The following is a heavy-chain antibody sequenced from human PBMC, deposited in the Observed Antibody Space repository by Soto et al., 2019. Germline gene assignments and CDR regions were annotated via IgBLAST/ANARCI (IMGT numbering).Heavy chain of an antibody. CDR3: ARAVTWGLDV. J-gene: IGHJ6*02. CDR2: ISRSSTGI. CDR1: GFAFSQYS. Sequence: EVQLVESGGGLVQPGGSLRLSCAASGFAFSQYSMSWVRQAPGKGLEWVSYISRSSTGIHYADSVKGRFTISRDDATNSMHLQMNSLRDGDTAVYYCARAVTWGLDVWGQGTTVSISS. D-gene: IGHD3-10*01. V-gene: IGHV3-48*02.